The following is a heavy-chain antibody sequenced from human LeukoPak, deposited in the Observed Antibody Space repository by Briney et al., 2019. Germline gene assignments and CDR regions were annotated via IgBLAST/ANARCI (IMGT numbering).Heavy chain of an antibody. J-gene: IGHJ4*02. CDR2: ISGSGGST. V-gene: IGHV3-23*01. Sequence: PGGSLRLSCAASGFTFSSYAMSWVRQAPGKGLEWVSAISGSGGSTYYADSAKGRFTISRDNSKNTLYLQMNSLRAEDTAVYYCAKDAQGITMIVVVIVYFDYWGQGTLVTVSS. CDR1: GFTFSSYA. D-gene: IGHD3-22*01. CDR3: AKDAQGITMIVVVIVYFDY.